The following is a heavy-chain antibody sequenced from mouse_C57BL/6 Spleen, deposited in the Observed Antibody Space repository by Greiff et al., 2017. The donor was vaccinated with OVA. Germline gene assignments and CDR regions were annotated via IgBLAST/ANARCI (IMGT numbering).Heavy chain of an antibody. D-gene: IGHD1-1*01. J-gene: IGHJ2*01. CDR3: SRSRYGRDFDY. V-gene: IGHV14-1*01. CDR2: IDPEDGDT. Sequence: VQLQQSGAELVRPGASVKLSCTASGFNIKDYYMHWVKQRPEQGLEWIGRIDPEDGDTEYAPKFQGKATMTADTSSNTAYLQLSSLTSEDTAVYYCSRSRYGRDFDYWGQGTTLTVSS. CDR1: GFNIKDYY.